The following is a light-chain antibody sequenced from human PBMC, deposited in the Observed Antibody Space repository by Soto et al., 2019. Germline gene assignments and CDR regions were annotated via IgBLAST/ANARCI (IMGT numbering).Light chain of an antibody. CDR1: SSDVGGYNY. J-gene: IGLJ1*01. CDR3: SSSAGSNNDV. V-gene: IGLV2-8*01. Sequence: QSALTQPPSASGSPGQSVAISCTGTSSDVGGYNYVSWYQLHPGKAPKLMIYEVNMRPSGVPDRFSGSKSGNTASLTVSGLRAEYEADYYCSSSAGSNNDVFGTGTELTVL. CDR2: EVN.